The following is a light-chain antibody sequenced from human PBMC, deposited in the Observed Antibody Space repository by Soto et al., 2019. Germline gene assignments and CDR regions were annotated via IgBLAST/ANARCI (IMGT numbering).Light chain of an antibody. J-gene: IGKJ1*01. CDR3: QHYNSWA. V-gene: IGKV1-5*03. CDR2: KAS. CDR1: QTIGSL. Sequence: DVPMTQSPSTLSASVGDRVTITCRASQTIGSLLAWYQQKPGKAPNLLIYKASSLESGVPSRFSGSGFGTEFTLTITGLQPDDFATYYCQHYNSWAFGQGTKVEI.